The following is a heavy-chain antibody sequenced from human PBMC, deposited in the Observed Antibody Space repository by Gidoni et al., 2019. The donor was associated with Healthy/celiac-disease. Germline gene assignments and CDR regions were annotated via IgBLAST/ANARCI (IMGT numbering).Heavy chain of an antibody. Sequence: NVRVTITADESTSTAYMELSSLRSEDTAVYYCARDGGYDFPLDYWGQGTLVTVSS. V-gene: IGHV1-69*01. D-gene: IGHD5-12*01. CDR3: ARDGGYDFPLDY. J-gene: IGHJ4*02.